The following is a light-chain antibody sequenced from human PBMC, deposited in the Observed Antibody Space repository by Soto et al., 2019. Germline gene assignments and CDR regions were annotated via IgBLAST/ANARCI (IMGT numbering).Light chain of an antibody. V-gene: IGLV1-44*01. CDR1: GSSIGTNT. CDR3: AAWDGSLNNVL. J-gene: IGLJ2*01. CDR2: GNN. Sequence: QSVLTQPPSASGTPGQSVIISCSGSGSSIGTNTVNWYRQLPGTAPKLLIYGNNQRPSGVPDRFSGSKSGTSASLAISGLQSEDEADYYCAAWDGSLNNVLFGGGTKVTVL.